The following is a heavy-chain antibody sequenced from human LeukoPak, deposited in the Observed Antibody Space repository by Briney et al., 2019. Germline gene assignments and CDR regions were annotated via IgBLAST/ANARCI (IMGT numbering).Heavy chain of an antibody. D-gene: IGHD3-10*01. CDR1: GYTFTSYG. V-gene: IGHV1-18*01. CDR3: ARDDNYGSGQPDD. CDR2: ISGYNGNT. Sequence: ASVKVSCKASGYTFTSYGITWVRQAPGQGLEWMGWISGYNGNTNYAQEFQGRVTMTTDTSTSTVYMELRSLRSDDTAVYYCARDDNYGSGQPDDWGQGTLVTVSS. J-gene: IGHJ4*02.